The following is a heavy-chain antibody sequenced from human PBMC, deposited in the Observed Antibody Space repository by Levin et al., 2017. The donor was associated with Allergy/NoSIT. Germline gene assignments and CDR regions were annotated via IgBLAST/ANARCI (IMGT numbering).Heavy chain of an antibody. CDR3: ARSRYVASGQD. D-gene: IGHD6-25*01. J-gene: IGHJ4*02. Sequence: QSGGSLRLSCAASGFTFSASWMHWVRQTPGKGLVWVSRISDDGSNTNYADSVKGRFTISRDSAKNTLYLQMNSLTVDDTGVYYCARSRYVASGQDLGQGTPVTVSP. CDR2: ISDDGSNT. CDR1: GFTFSASW. V-gene: IGHV3-74*01.